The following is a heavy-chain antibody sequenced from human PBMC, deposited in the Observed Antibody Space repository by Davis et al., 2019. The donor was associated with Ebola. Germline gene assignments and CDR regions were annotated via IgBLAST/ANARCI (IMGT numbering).Heavy chain of an antibody. CDR1: GFHFSAYF. CDR3: VTENWYRFES. CDR2: SWNNENRYST. V-gene: IGHV3-72*01. D-gene: IGHD1/OR15-1a*01. J-gene: IGHJ4*02. Sequence: GESLKISCGASGFHFSAYFMDWVRLTPGKGLEWVGLSWNNENRYSTEYAASVKGRFTISRDDSKNLMYLEMNSLRTEDTAVYYCVTENWYRFESWGQGTLVTVSS.